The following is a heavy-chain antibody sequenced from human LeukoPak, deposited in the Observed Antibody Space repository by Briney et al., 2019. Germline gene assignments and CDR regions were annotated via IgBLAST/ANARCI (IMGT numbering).Heavy chain of an antibody. CDR1: GFTFDDYG. J-gene: IGHJ6*03. CDR3: ARGGVTIFGVVSYMDV. Sequence: GGSLRLSCAASGFTFDDYGMSWVRQAPGKGLEWVSGINWNGGSTGYADSVKGRFTISRDNAKNSLYLQMNSLRAEDTALYYCARGGVTIFGVVSYMDVWGKGTTVTVSS. V-gene: IGHV3-20*04. CDR2: INWNGGST. D-gene: IGHD3-3*01.